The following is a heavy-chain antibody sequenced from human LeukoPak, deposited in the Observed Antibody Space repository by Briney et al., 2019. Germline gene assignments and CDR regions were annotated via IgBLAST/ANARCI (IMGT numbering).Heavy chain of an antibody. CDR3: GRDLTSTVDY. CDR2: ISGNNDNP. Sequence: ASVRVSCKSAGYTFSNFGCNWVRQPPGQGLEWMGWISGNNDNPNYGQKFQGRFTVTTYSSTSTAYMELRNLRFDDTAVYYCGRDLTSTVDYWGQGTLVTVSS. D-gene: IGHD3-9*01. J-gene: IGHJ4*02. V-gene: IGHV1-18*01. CDR1: GYTFSNFG.